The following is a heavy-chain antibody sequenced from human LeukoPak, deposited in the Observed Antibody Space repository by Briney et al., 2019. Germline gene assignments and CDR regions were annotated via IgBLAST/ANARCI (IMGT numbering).Heavy chain of an antibody. D-gene: IGHD1-26*01. CDR2: IYSGGST. Sequence: GGSLRLSCAASGFTFSSNYMSWVRQAPGKGLEWVSVIYSGGSTYYADSVEGRFTISRDNSKNTLYLQMNSLRAEDTAVYYCATSTTRIVGATAYWGQGTLVTVSS. CDR1: GFTFSSNY. J-gene: IGHJ4*02. CDR3: ATSTTRIVGATAY. V-gene: IGHV3-53*01.